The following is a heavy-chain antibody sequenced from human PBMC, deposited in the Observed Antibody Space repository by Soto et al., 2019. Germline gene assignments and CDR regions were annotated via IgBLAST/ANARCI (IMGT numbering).Heavy chain of an antibody. Sequence: GXSVKASCKASVYTFTSYGISWVRQAPGQGLEWMGWISAYNGNTNYAQKLQGRVTMTTDTSTSTAYMELRSLRSDDTAVYYCARDSWNYVSYFDYWGQGSLVTVSS. CDR1: VYTFTSYG. D-gene: IGHD1-7*01. CDR2: ISAYNGNT. CDR3: ARDSWNYVSYFDY. V-gene: IGHV1-18*01. J-gene: IGHJ4*02.